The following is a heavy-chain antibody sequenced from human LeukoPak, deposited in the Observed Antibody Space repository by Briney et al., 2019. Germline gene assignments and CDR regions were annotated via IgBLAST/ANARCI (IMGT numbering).Heavy chain of an antibody. CDR1: GGSISSYY. CDR3: ARHEGGRARYSFDY. D-gene: IGHD3-16*01. CDR2: IYYSGST. V-gene: IGHV4-59*08. J-gene: IGHJ4*02. Sequence: PSETLSLTCTVSGGSISSYYWSWIRQPPGKGLEWIGYIYYSGSTNYNPSLKSRVTISVDTSKNQFSLKLSSVTAADTAVYYCARHEGGRARYSFDYSGQGNLVSVSS.